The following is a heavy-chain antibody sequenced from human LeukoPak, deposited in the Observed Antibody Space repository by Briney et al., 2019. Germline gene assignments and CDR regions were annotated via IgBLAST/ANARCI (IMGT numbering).Heavy chain of an antibody. J-gene: IGHJ5*02. CDR3: ARNYCSSTSCYPWFDP. CDR1: GYTFTSYG. CDR2: ISAYNGNT. D-gene: IGHD2-2*01. V-gene: IGHV1-18*04. Sequence: ASVKVSCKASGYTFTSYGISWVRQAPGQGLEWMGWISAYNGNTSYAQKLQGRVTMTTDTSMSTAYMELRSLRSDDTAVYYCARNYCSSTSCYPWFDPWGQGTLVTVSS.